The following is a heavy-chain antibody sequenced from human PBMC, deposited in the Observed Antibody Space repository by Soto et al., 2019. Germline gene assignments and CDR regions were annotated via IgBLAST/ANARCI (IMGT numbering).Heavy chain of an antibody. CDR2: INPSGGST. V-gene: IGHV1-46*01. J-gene: IGHJ4*02. D-gene: IGHD2-15*01. Sequence: ASVKVSCKASGYTFTSYYMHWVRQAPGQGLEWMGIINPSGGSTSYAQKFQGRVTVTRDTSTSTVYMELSSLRSEGTAVYYCARGPPIVVVVAATLPPDYWGQGTLVTVSS. CDR1: GYTFTSYY. CDR3: ARGPPIVVVVAATLPPDY.